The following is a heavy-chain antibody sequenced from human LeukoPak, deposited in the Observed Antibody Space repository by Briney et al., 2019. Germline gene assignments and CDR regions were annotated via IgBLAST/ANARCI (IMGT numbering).Heavy chain of an antibody. CDR2: IYSGGDT. CDR1: GFIVSSNC. Sequence: GGSVRLSRAASGFIVSSNCMSWVRQAPGKGLEWVSVIYSGGDTYYADSVKGRFTISRDNSKNTLYLQMSSLRAEDTALYFCARERGRGVISPYFDSWGQGTLVTVSS. D-gene: IGHD3-10*01. J-gene: IGHJ4*02. V-gene: IGHV3-66*01. CDR3: ARERGRGVISPYFDS.